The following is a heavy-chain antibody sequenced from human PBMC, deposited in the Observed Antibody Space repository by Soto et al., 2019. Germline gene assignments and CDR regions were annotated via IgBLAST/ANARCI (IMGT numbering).Heavy chain of an antibody. Sequence: GETLKISCKGSGYSFTSYWIGWVRQMPGKGLEWMGIIYPGDSDTRYSPSFQGQVTISADKSISTAYLQWSSLKASDTAMYYCARHEGTAHYYYGMDVWGQGTTVTVSS. CDR1: GYSFTSYW. J-gene: IGHJ6*02. CDR2: IYPGDSDT. V-gene: IGHV5-51*01. CDR3: ARHEGTAHYYYGMDV. D-gene: IGHD6-13*01.